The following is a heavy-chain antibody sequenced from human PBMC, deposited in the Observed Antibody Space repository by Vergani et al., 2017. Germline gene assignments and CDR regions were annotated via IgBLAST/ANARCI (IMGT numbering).Heavy chain of an antibody. Sequence: QVQLQESGPGLVKPSETLSLTCTVSGGSISSYYWSWIRQPPGKGLEWIGYIYYSGSTNYNPSLKSRVTISVDTSKNQFSLKLSSVTAADTAVYYCVSDFWSENYGMDVWGQGTTVTVSS. V-gene: IGHV4-59*08. CDR1: GGSISSYY. D-gene: IGHD3-3*01. J-gene: IGHJ6*02. CDR3: VSDFWSENYGMDV. CDR2: IYYSGST.